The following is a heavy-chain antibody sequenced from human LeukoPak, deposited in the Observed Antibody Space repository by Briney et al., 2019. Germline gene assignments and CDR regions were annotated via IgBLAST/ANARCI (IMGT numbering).Heavy chain of an antibody. CDR2: ISFDGHT. V-gene: IGHV3-33*05. Sequence: GGSLRLSCAASGFTFSTYAMHWVRQAPGKGLEWVTVISFDGHTNYADSVKGRFTISRDNSKNTLYLQMNGLRDEDTAVYYCAKERGSTTHFDYWGQGTLVTVSS. J-gene: IGHJ4*02. D-gene: IGHD2-2*01. CDR3: AKERGSTTHFDY. CDR1: GFTFSTYA.